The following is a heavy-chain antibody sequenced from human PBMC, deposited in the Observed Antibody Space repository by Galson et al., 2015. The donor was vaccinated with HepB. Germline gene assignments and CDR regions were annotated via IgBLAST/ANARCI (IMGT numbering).Heavy chain of an antibody. CDR2: INPSGDST. J-gene: IGHJ4*02. D-gene: IGHD3-10*01. Sequence: MHWVRQAPGQGLEWMGIINPSGDSTSYAQKMQGRVTVTSDTSTSTVYMELSSLRSEDTAIYYCARDQSGSWTFDYWGQGTLVTVSS. V-gene: IGHV1-46*04. CDR3: ARDQSGSWTFDY.